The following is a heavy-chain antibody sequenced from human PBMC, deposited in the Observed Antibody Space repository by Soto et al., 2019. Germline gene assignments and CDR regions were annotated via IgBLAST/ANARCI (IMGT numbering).Heavy chain of an antibody. V-gene: IGHV4-30-4*01. J-gene: IGHJ2*01. CDR1: GGTIGSGDYY. D-gene: IGHD3-3*01. CDR3: ARIVESDYTIDFDL. CDR2: IYYSGRT. Sequence: SETLCVTCTVPGGTIGSGDYYWSWLRQPPGKGLEWIGYIYYSGRTNYNPSLSSRVTISVDTSKNQFSLNLSSVTAADTAVYYCARIVESDYTIDFDLWGRGTLVTVSS.